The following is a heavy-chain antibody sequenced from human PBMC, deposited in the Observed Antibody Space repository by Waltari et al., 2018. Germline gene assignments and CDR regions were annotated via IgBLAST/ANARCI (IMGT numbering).Heavy chain of an antibody. CDR3: ARHPPELLGWYFDL. CDR2: INHSGST. D-gene: IGHD1-26*01. CDR1: CGSFSGSY. Sequence: QVQLHQSAAALFRPSEPISPTYPVYCGSFSGSYLSWIRQPPGKGLEWIGAINHSGSTNYNPSLKGRVTISVDTSKNQFSLKLSSVTAADTAVYYCARHPPELLGWYFDLWGRGTLVTVSS. V-gene: IGHV4-34*01. J-gene: IGHJ2*01.